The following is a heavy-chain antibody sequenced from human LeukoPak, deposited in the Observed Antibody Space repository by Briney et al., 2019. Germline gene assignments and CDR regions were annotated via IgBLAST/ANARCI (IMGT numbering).Heavy chain of an antibody. V-gene: IGHV3-74*01. J-gene: IGHJ4*02. CDR1: GFTFSSYW. Sequence: PGGSLRLSCAASGFTFSSYWMHWVRQAPGKGLVWVSRIKGDGSTTGYADSVQGRFTFSRDNAKNTLYLQMNSLRVEDAAVYYCARGDYFDYWGQGTLVTVSS. CDR2: IKGDGSTT. CDR3: ARGDYFDY.